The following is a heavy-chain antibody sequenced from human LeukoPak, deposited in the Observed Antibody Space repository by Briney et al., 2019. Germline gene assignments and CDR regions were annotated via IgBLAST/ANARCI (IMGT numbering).Heavy chain of an antibody. CDR3: ARGQVPAARGYNWFDP. D-gene: IGHD2-2*01. CDR2: INARGDT. CDR1: GWSFNDYY. V-gene: IGHV4-34*01. J-gene: IGHJ5*02. Sequence: SETLSLTCAVYGWSFNDYYWNWIRQPPGKGLGGIGEINARGDTNYNPSLKSRVTISVDTSNKQFSLRLTSMIAADTALYYCARGQVPAARGYNWFDPWGQGTLVTVSS.